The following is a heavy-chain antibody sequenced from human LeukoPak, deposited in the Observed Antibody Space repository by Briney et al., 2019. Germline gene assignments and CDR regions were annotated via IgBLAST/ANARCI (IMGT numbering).Heavy chain of an antibody. D-gene: IGHD2-8*02. V-gene: IGHV3-23*01. CDR2: ISGSGRST. Sequence: GRSLRLSCAASGFTFSNYAMSWVRQAPGKGLEWVSAISGSGRSTYYADSVKGRFTISRDNSKNTLYLQMNSLRAEDTAVYYCAKRAGGVYYYYYMDVWGKGTTVTVSS. CDR1: GFTFSNYA. CDR3: AKRAGGVYYYYYMDV. J-gene: IGHJ6*03.